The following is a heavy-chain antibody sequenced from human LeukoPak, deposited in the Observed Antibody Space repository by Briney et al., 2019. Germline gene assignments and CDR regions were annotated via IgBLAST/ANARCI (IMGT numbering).Heavy chain of an antibody. CDR3: ARADYDILTGYNYGMDV. Sequence: PSETLSLTCTVSGGSLSSYYWSWVRQPAGKGLEWIGRIYTSGSTNYNPSLKSRVTMSVDTSKNQFSLKLSSVTAADTAVYYCARADYDILTGYNYGMDVWGQGTTVTVSS. J-gene: IGHJ6*02. CDR1: GGSLSSYY. V-gene: IGHV4-4*07. D-gene: IGHD3-9*01. CDR2: IYTSGST.